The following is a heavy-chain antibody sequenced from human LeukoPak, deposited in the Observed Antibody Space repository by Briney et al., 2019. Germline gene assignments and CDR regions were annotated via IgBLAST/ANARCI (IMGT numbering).Heavy chain of an antibody. D-gene: IGHD6-13*01. CDR1: GFTFSSYA. CDR3: AKSGRTGITAADLDY. CDR2: ISGSDGSA. Sequence: GGSLRLSCAASGFTFSSYAMKWVRQAPGKGLEWVSAISGSDGSAYYTDSVKGRFTISRDNSKNTLYLQMSSLRAEDTAVYYCAKSGRTGITAADLDYWGQGTLVTVSS. J-gene: IGHJ4*02. V-gene: IGHV3-23*01.